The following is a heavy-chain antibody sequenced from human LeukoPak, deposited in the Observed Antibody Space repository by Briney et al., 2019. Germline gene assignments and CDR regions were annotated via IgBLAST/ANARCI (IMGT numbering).Heavy chain of an antibody. D-gene: IGHD1-26*01. CDR3: PGRSGSSPNNWFDP. CDR1: GGSMSSTHY. J-gene: IGHJ5*02. Sequence: SETLCLTCAVSGGSMSSTHYWSWIRHPPGKGLEWIGYINYYGSTKYNPSLKSRVTISIETSTNHFSLRLTSVSAADTAVYYCPGRSGSSPNNWFDPWGQGILVTVSS. CDR2: INYYGST. V-gene: IGHV4-59*11.